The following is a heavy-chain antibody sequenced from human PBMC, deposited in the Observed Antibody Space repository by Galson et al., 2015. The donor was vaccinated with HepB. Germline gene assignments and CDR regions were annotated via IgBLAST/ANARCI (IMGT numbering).Heavy chain of an antibody. CDR3: ARGSSGWYSISFDY. Sequence: SVKVSCKASGCTFTSYAMHWVRQAPGQRLEWMGWINAGNGNTKYSQKFQGRVTITRDTSASTAYMELSSLRSEDTAVYYCARGSSGWYSISFDYWGQGTLVTVSS. J-gene: IGHJ4*02. D-gene: IGHD6-19*01. CDR2: INAGNGNT. V-gene: IGHV1-3*01. CDR1: GCTFTSYA.